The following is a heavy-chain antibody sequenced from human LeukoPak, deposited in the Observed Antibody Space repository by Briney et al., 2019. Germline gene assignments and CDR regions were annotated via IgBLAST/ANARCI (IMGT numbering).Heavy chain of an antibody. J-gene: IGHJ4*02. D-gene: IGHD6-25*01. CDR2: IYYSVTT. Sequence: SDTLSLTCTVSGGSIRIYYWRGIPEPPGKGLEWIGFIYYSVTTNSNPTLKGRVSISADTSKNQFSLKLTSVAAADTALYYCARTSGYSIGLYYFDYWGQGALVTVSS. V-gene: IGHV4-59*08. CDR3: ARTSGYSIGLYYFDY. CDR1: GGSIRIYY.